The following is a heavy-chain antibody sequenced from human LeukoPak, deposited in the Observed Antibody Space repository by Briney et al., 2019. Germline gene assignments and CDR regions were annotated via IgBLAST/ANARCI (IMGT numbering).Heavy chain of an antibody. V-gene: IGHV3-30*18. Sequence: GGSLRLSCAASGFTFSSYGMRWVRQAPGKGLEWVAVISYDGSNKYYADSVKGRFTISRDNSKNTLYLQMNSLRAEDTAVCYCAKSSSWYEYWGQGTLVTVSS. J-gene: IGHJ4*02. D-gene: IGHD6-13*01. CDR1: GFTFSSYG. CDR2: ISYDGSNK. CDR3: AKSSSWYEY.